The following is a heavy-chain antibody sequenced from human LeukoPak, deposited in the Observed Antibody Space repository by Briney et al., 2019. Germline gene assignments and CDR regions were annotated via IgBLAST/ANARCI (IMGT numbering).Heavy chain of an antibody. CDR2: INHSGST. CDR1: GGSFSGYY. Sequence: SETLSLTCAVYGGSFSGYYWSWIRQPPGKGLEWIGEINHSGSTNYNPSLKSRVTISVDTSKNQSSLKLSSVTAADTAVYYCARRGYNWNFQWGQGTLVTVSS. V-gene: IGHV4-34*01. CDR3: ARRGYNWNFQ. J-gene: IGHJ4*02. D-gene: IGHD1-7*01.